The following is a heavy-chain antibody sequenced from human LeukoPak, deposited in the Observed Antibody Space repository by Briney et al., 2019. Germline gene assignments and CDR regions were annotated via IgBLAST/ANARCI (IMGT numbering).Heavy chain of an antibody. V-gene: IGHV4-30-4*08. D-gene: IGHD2-21*02. CDR3: ARDSYCGGDCYWDYYYGMDV. CDR1: GGSISSSSYY. Sequence: SETLSLTCTVSGGSISSSSYYWGWIRQPPGKGLEWIGYIYYSGSTYYNPSLKSRVTISVDTSKNQFSLKLGSVTAADTAVYYCARDSYCGGDCYWDYYYGMDVWGQGTTVTVSS. J-gene: IGHJ6*02. CDR2: IYYSGST.